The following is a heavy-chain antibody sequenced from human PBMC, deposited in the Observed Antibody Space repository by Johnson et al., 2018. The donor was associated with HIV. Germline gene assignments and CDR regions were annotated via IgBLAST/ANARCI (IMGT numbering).Heavy chain of an antibody. Sequence: VQLMESGGGVVQPGRSLRIYCAVSDFTFSNYAMHWVRLAPGKGLQWVGVTSYDDSNKYYADSVRGRFTISRAISKNTLYLQMDSLRPDDTALYYCARGRKDLEAADGLDNDGFDMWGQGTLVTVSS. V-gene: IGHV3-30*04. CDR2: TSYDDSNK. CDR3: ARGRKDLEAADGLDNDGFDM. J-gene: IGHJ3*02. CDR1: DFTFSNYA. D-gene: IGHD6-13*01.